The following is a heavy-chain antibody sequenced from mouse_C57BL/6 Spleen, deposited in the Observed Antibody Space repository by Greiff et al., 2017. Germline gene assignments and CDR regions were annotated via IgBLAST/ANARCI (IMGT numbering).Heavy chain of an antibody. V-gene: IGHV1-52*01. J-gene: IGHJ2*01. CDR3: ERLGMWGYY. CDR2: IDPSDSET. D-gene: IGHD2-10*02. CDR1: GYTFTSSW. Sequence: VQLQQPGAELVRPGSSVKLSCKASGYTFTSSWMHWVKQRPIQGLEWIGNIDPSDSETHYNQKFKDKATLTVDKSSSTAYMQLSSLTSEDSAVYYCERLGMWGYYWGQGTTLTVSS.